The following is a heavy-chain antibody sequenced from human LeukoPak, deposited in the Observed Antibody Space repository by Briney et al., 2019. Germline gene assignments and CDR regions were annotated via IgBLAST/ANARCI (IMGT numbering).Heavy chain of an antibody. D-gene: IGHD6-13*01. J-gene: IGHJ4*02. CDR1: GFTFSSYA. CDR2: ISGSGGST. Sequence: GGSLRLSCAASGFTFSSYAMSWVRQAPGKGLEWVSAISGSGGSTYYADSVKGRFTISRDNSKNTLYLQMNSLRTEDTAVYYCAKSPPSQYSSSWCYFDYWGQGTLVTVSS. CDR3: AKSPPSQYSSSWCYFDY. V-gene: IGHV3-23*01.